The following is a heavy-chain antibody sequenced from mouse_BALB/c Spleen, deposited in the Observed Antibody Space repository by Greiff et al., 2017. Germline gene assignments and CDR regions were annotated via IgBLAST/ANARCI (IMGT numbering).Heavy chain of an antibody. CDR1: GFTFSSYT. V-gene: IGHV5-12-2*01. J-gene: IGHJ3*01. D-gene: IGHD2-4*01. CDR2: ISNGGGST. CDR3: ARHHYDYDGRFAY. Sequence: EVKLMESGGGLVKPGGSLKLSCAASGFTFSSYTMSWVRQTPEKRLEWVAYISNGGGSTYYPDTVKGRFTISRDNAKNTLYLQMSSLKSEDTAMYYCARHHYDYDGRFAYWGQGTLVTVSA.